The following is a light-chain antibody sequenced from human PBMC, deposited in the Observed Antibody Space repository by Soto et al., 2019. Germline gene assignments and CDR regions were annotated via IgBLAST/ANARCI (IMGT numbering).Light chain of an antibody. Sequence: DIQMTQSPSTLSASVGDRVTITCRASQSISSWLAWYQQKPGKAPKLLIYKASSLESGVPSRFSCSGSWTEFTLTISSLQPDDFATYYCQQYNSDSYTFGQGTKLEIK. CDR2: KAS. V-gene: IGKV1-5*03. CDR3: QQYNSDSYT. CDR1: QSISSW. J-gene: IGKJ2*01.